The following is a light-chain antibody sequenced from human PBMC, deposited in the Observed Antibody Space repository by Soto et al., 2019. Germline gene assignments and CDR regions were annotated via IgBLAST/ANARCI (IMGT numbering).Light chain of an antibody. Sequence: IVFTQSPATLSLSPGESATLSCRASQNISGYLIWYQQRPGQAPRLLIYDVSNRATGLPARFSGSGSGTDFTPNISSTESGDSAVYYCQHRSNCPRTFGQGTKADI. V-gene: IGKV3-11*01. CDR2: DVS. CDR1: QNISGY. J-gene: IGKJ1*01. CDR3: QHRSNCPRT.